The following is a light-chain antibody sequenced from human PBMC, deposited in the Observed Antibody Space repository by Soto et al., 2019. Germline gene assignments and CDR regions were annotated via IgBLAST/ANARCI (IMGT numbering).Light chain of an antibody. J-gene: IGKJ1*01. CDR2: AAS. CDR3: QQSYSTPRT. CDR1: QSISSY. V-gene: IGKV1-39*01. Sequence: DIQMTQSPSSLSASVGDRVTITCRASQSISSYLNWYQQKPGKAPKLLIYAASSLQSGVPSRFRGNGSGTDFTLTISSLQPEEFATYYCQQSYSTPRTFGQGTKVEIK.